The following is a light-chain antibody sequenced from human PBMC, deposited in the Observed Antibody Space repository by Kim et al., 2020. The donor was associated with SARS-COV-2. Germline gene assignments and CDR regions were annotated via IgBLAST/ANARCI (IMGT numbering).Light chain of an antibody. CDR3: QVWDSTLL. CDR2: RDT. CDR1: YIGRKN. J-gene: IGLJ3*02. Sequence: SYELTQPLSVSVALGQTARITCGGNYIGRKNVHWYQQKPGQAPVQVIYRDTNRPSGIPERFSGSNSGNTATLTISRAQAGDEADYYCQVWDSTLLFVGGT. V-gene: IGLV3-9*01.